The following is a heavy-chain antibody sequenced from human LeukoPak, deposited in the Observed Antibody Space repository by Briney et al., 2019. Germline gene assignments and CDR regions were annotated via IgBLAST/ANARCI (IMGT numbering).Heavy chain of an antibody. V-gene: IGHV1-2*02. D-gene: IGHD6-19*01. CDR1: GYTFTGYY. CDR3: ARDWAYSSGFDAFDI. Sequence: ASVKVSCKASGYTFTGYYMHWVRQAPGQGLEWMGWINPNSGGTNYAQKFQGRVTMTRDTSISTAYMELSRLGSEDTAVYYCARDWAYSSGFDAFDIWGQGTMVTVSS. CDR2: INPNSGGT. J-gene: IGHJ3*02.